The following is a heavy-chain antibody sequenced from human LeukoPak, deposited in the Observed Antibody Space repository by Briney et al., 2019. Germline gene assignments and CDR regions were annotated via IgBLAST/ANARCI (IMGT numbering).Heavy chain of an antibody. CDR3: ARDRNYNHSSGPGDY. V-gene: IGHV3-74*01. J-gene: IGHJ4*02. D-gene: IGHD3-22*01. CDR2: INSEGMST. Sequence: PGGSLRLSCAASGFTFYTYRMKWLPQAPGKGRVWVSRINSEGMSTSYAESVKGRFTISRDNAKNTLYQQMNSLRAEDTAVYYCARDRNYNHSSGPGDYWGQGTLVTVSS. CDR1: GFTFYTYR.